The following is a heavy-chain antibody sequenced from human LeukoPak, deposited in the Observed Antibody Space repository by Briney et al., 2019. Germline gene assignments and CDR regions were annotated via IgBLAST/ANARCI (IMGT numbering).Heavy chain of an antibody. CDR2: ISSSGSTI. V-gene: IGHV3-48*04. CDR3: TRDPRVLDY. D-gene: IGHD3-10*01. Sequence: GGSLRLSCAASGFTFSSYSMNWVRQAPGKGLEWVSYISSSGSTIYYADSVKGRFTISRDNAKNSLYLQMNSLRTEDTAVYYCTRDPRVLDYWGQGTLVTVSS. J-gene: IGHJ4*02. CDR1: GFTFSSYS.